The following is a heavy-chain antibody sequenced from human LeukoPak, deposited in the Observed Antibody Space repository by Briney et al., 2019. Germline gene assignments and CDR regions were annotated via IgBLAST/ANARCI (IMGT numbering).Heavy chain of an antibody. CDR1: GGTFSSYA. Sequence: SVKVSCKASGGTFSSYAISWVRQAPGQGLEWMGRIIPILGIANYAQKFQGRVTITADKSTSTAYMELSSLRSEVTAVYYCARDSEYSSSGVWGQGTLVTVSS. CDR2: IIPILGIA. D-gene: IGHD6-6*01. V-gene: IGHV1-69*04. CDR3: ARDSEYSSSGV. J-gene: IGHJ4*02.